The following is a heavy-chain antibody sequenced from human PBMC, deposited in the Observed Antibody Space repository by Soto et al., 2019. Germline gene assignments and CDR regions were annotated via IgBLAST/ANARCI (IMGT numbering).Heavy chain of an antibody. D-gene: IGHD4-4*01. CDR3: ARDGGNYVPFDY. V-gene: IGHV4-61*01. J-gene: IGHJ4*02. CDR2: IYYSGST. CDR1: GGSVSSGSYY. Sequence: SDTLSLTCTVSGGSVSSGSYYWSWIRQPPGKGLEWIGYIYYSGSTNYNPSLKSRVTISVDTSKNQFSLKLSSVTAADTAVYYCARDGGNYVPFDYWGQGTLVTASS.